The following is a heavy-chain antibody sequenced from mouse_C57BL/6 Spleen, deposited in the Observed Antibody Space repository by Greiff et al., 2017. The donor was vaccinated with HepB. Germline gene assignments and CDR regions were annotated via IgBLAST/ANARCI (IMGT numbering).Heavy chain of an antibody. D-gene: IGHD1-1*02. CDR1: GFNIKDDY. CDR3: TSYGPPYCDY. CDR2: IDPENGDT. Sequence: EVQLQQSGAELVRPGASVKLSCTASGFNIKDDYMHWVKQRPEQGLEWIGWIDPENGDTEYASKFQGKATITADTSSNTAYLQLSSLTSEDTAVYYCTSYGPPYCDYWGQGTTLTVSS. J-gene: IGHJ2*01. V-gene: IGHV14-4*01.